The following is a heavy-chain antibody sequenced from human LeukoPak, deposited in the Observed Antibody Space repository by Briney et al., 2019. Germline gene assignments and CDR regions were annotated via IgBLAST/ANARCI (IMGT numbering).Heavy chain of an antibody. D-gene: IGHD5-24*01. Sequence: GASVKVSCKASGYDFTRYDINWVRLAPGQGLEWMGWMNPNNGDTGYAQNFQGRVTMTRDMSTSTVYMELSSLRSEDTAVYYCARGRRGRDGYNPDVWGKGTTVTVSS. CDR3: ARGRRGRDGYNPDV. J-gene: IGHJ6*04. V-gene: IGHV1-8*01. CDR1: GYDFTRYD. CDR2: MNPNNGDT.